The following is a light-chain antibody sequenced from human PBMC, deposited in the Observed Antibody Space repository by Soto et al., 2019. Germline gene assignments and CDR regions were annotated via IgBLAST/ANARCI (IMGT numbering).Light chain of an antibody. CDR1: SSDVGHPYNY. CDR3: MSFIDSTSTHWV. Sequence: QSALTQPASVSGSPGQSITISCTGTSSDVGHPYNYVSWYQQHPGKAPKLLIFKVSSRPSGISGRFSGSKSGNTASLTISGLQAEDEADYYCMSFIDSTSTHWVLGGGTKLTVL. CDR2: KVS. V-gene: IGLV2-14*03. J-gene: IGLJ3*02.